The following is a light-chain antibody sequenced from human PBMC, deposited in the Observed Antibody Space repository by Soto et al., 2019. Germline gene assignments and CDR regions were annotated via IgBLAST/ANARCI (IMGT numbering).Light chain of an antibody. Sequence: QSVLTQPPSASGTPGQRVTISCSGSSSNIGSNYVYWYQQLPGTAPKLLIYRNNQRPSGVPDRFSGSKSGTSASLAISGLRSEDEADYYCVAWDDSLSGHVLFGGGTKLTVL. CDR2: RNN. CDR3: VAWDDSLSGHVL. V-gene: IGLV1-47*01. CDR1: SSNIGSNY. J-gene: IGLJ2*01.